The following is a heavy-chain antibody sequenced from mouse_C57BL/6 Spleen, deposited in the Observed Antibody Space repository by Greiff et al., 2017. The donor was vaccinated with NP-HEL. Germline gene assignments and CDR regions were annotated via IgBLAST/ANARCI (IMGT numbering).Heavy chain of an antibody. V-gene: IGHV1-82*01. D-gene: IGHD2-4*01. CDR3: AGFYYDYDVYAMDY. CDR1: GYAFSSSW. Sequence: VQLQQSGPELVKPGASVKISCKASGYAFSSSWMNWVKQRPGKGLEWIGRIYPGDGDTNYNGKFKGKATLTADKSSSTAYMQLSSLTSEDSAVYFCAGFYYDYDVYAMDYWGQGTSVTVSS. CDR2: IYPGDGDT. J-gene: IGHJ4*01.